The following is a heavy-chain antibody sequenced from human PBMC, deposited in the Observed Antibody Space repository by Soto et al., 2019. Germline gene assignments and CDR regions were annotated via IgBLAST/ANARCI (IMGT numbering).Heavy chain of an antibody. V-gene: IGHV1-18*01. CDR1: GYTFTGYG. J-gene: IGHJ4*02. D-gene: IGHD3-22*01. Sequence: XSVKVSCKASGYTFTGYGNSWVRQAPGQGLEWMGWISAYNGNTNYAQKLQGRVTMTTDTSTSTAYMELRTLRSDDTAVYYCARTYDSSGWMDYWGQGTLVTVSS. CDR2: ISAYNGNT. CDR3: ARTYDSSGWMDY.